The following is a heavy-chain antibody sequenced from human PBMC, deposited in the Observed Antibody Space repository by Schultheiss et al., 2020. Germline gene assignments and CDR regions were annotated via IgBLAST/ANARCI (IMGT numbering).Heavy chain of an antibody. CDR3: ARLNGIAVAGKHFDY. CDR1: GYSFTSYW. J-gene: IGHJ4*02. D-gene: IGHD6-19*01. Sequence: GESLKISCKASGYSFTSYWIGWVRQMPGKGLEWMGIIYPGDSDTRYSPSFQGQVTISADKSISTAYLQWSSLKASDTAMYYCARLNGIAVAGKHFDYWGQGTLVTVSS. CDR2: IYPGDSDT. V-gene: IGHV5-51*01.